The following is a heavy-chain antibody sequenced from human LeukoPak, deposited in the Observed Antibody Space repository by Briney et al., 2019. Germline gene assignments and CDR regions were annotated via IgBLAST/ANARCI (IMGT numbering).Heavy chain of an antibody. CDR3: ARGFHDYSNYYYYYYYMDV. Sequence: SETLSLTCAVYDGSFSGYYWSWIRQPPGKGLEWIGEINHSGSTNYNPSLKSRVTISVDTSKNQFSLKLSSVTAADTAVYYCARGFHDYSNYYYYYYYMDVWGKGTTVTVSS. V-gene: IGHV4-34*01. D-gene: IGHD4-11*01. J-gene: IGHJ6*03. CDR2: INHSGST. CDR1: DGSFSGYY.